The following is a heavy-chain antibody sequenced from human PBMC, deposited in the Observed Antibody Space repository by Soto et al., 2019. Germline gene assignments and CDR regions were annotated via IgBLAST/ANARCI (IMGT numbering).Heavy chain of an antibody. CDR3: ARADVEMATISV. V-gene: IGHV4-38-2*01. Sequence: SETLSLTCAVSGYSISSGYYWGWIRQPPGKGLEWIGSIYHSGSTYYNPSLKSRVTISVDTSKNQFSLKLSSVTAADTAVYYCARADVEMATISVWGQGTLVTVS. CDR2: IYHSGST. J-gene: IGHJ4*02. CDR1: GYSISSGYY. D-gene: IGHD5-12*01.